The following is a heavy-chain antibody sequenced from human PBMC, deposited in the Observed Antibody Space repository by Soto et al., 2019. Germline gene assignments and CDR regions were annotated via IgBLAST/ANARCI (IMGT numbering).Heavy chain of an antibody. J-gene: IGHJ6*02. CDR3: ATMHSYGFFYYYGMDV. CDR1: GFTFTSSA. D-gene: IGHD5-18*01. V-gene: IGHV1-58*01. Sequence: ASVKVSCKASGFTFTSSAVQWVRQARGQRLEWIGWIVVGSGNTNYAQKFQERVTITRDMSTSTAYMEPSSLRSEDTAVYYCATMHSYGFFYYYGMDVWGQGTTVTVSS. CDR2: IVVGSGNT.